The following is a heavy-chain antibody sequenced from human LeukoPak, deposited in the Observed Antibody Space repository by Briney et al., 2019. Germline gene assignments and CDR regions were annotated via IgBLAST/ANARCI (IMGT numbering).Heavy chain of an antibody. J-gene: IGHJ4*02. CDR2: IKSKTDGGTT. V-gene: IGHV3-15*01. CDR3: NIVLLWFGELWFDY. CDR1: GFTFSNAW. Sequence: GGSLRLSCAASGFTFSNAWMSWVRQAPGKGLEWVGRIKSKTDGGTTDYAASVKGRFTISRDDSKNTLYLQMNSLKTEDTAVYYCNIVLLWFGELWFDYWGQGTLVTVSS. D-gene: IGHD3-10*01.